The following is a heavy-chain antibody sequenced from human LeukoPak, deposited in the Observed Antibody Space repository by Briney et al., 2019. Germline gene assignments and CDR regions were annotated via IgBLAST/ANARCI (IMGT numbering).Heavy chain of an antibody. CDR2: IYYSGST. Sequence: KTSETLSLTCTVSGGPISSGGYYWSWIRQHPGKGLEWIGYIYYSGSTYYNPSLKSRVTISVDTSKNQFSLKLSSVTAADTAVYYCARSGDYAPIDYWGQGTLVTVSS. V-gene: IGHV4-31*03. D-gene: IGHD2-21*02. CDR3: ARSGDYAPIDY. J-gene: IGHJ4*02. CDR1: GGPISSGGYY.